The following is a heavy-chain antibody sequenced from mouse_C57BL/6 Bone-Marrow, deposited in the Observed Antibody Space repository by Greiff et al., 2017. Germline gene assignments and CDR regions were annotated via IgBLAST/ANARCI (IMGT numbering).Heavy chain of an antibody. J-gene: IGHJ4*01. CDR1: GFTFSDYG. CDR3: ARGTLWLRLAMDY. CDR2: ISSGSSTI. D-gene: IGHD2-2*01. V-gene: IGHV5-17*01. Sequence: EVKLQESGGGLVKPGGSLKLSCAASGFTFSDYGMHWVRQAPEKGLEWVAYISSGSSTIYYADTVKGRFTISRDNAKNTLFLQMTSLRSEDTAMYYCARGTLWLRLAMDYWGQGTSVTVSS.